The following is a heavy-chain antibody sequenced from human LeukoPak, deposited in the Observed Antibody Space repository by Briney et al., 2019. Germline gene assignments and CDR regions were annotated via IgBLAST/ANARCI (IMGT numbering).Heavy chain of an antibody. CDR2: IRSSSSYI. CDR3: ARDLWFGELLFGFDY. Sequence: GGSLRLSCAASGFTFSSYAMSWVRQAPGKGLEWVSSIRSSSSYIYYADSVKGRFTISRDNAKNSLYLQMNSLRAEDTAVYYCARDLWFGELLFGFDYWGQGTLVTVSS. J-gene: IGHJ4*02. D-gene: IGHD3-10*01. V-gene: IGHV3-21*01. CDR1: GFTFSSYA.